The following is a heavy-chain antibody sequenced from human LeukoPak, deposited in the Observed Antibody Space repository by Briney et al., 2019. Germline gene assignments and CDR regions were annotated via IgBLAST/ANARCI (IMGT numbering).Heavy chain of an antibody. CDR2: IYSDGST. CDR3: AKDIKYSGSSYYFDY. Sequence: PGGSLRLSCAASGFTVSTNYVSWVRQAPGKGLEWVAAIYSDGSTHYGDSVKGRFTISRDNSKNTLYLQMNSLRAEDTAVYYCAKDIKYSGSSYYFDYWGQGTLVTVSS. J-gene: IGHJ4*02. CDR1: GFTVSTNY. D-gene: IGHD1-26*01. V-gene: IGHV3-66*01.